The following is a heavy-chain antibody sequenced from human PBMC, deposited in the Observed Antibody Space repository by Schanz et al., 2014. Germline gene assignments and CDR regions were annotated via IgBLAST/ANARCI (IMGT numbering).Heavy chain of an antibody. D-gene: IGHD1-1*01. V-gene: IGHV3-48*01. CDR3: ARDRRNADLDY. J-gene: IGHJ4*02. CDR1: GFTFSSHW. CDR2: ISASGGDT. Sequence: EVQLVESGGGLVQPGGSLRLSCAASGFTFSSHWMHWVRQAPGKGLEWLSVISASGGDTYYADSVKGRFTISRDNAKNSLYLEMNSLRAEDTALYYCARDRRNADLDYWGQGTLVTVSS.